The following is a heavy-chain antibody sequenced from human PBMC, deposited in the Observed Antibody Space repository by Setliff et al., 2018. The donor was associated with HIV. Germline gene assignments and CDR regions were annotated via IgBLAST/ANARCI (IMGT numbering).Heavy chain of an antibody. CDR1: GGSISNYY. J-gene: IGHJ4*02. Sequence: SETLSLTCTVSGGSISNYYWSWIRQPAGKGLEWIGHIYTSGTTNFNPSLQSRVTISVDTSKNQFSLKLTSVTAADTAVYFCAKHAMYSTTSHFDNWGQGSLVTVSS. CDR2: IYTSGTT. CDR3: AKHAMYSTTSHFDN. D-gene: IGHD6-13*01. V-gene: IGHV4-4*07.